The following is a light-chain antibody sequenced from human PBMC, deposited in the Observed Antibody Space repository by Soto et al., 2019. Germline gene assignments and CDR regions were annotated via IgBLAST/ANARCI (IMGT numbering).Light chain of an antibody. CDR1: QAIYIY. Sequence: DIRLTQSPSSLSASVGDRVTITCQASQAIYIYLNWYQQKPGKAPKLLIYDASNLETGVPSRFSGSGSGTNFTFIISALQPEDIATYYCQQYDNSPPYIFGRGTKVEIK. V-gene: IGKV1-33*01. CDR3: QQYDNSPPYI. CDR2: DAS. J-gene: IGKJ2*01.